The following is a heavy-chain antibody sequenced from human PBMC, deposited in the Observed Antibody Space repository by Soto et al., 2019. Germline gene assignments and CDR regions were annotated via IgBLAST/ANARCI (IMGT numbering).Heavy chain of an antibody. Sequence: GGSLRLSCAVSGFTFTNYVMSWVRQAPGRGLDWVSAITGSAGDTYYADSVKGRFTISRDNSKNTLHLHMNSLRAEDTAIYYCVKGSASSRPYFFDCWGQGTLVTVSS. CDR2: ITGSAGDT. V-gene: IGHV3-23*01. CDR1: GFTFTNYV. J-gene: IGHJ4*02. CDR3: VKGSASSRPYFFDC. D-gene: IGHD6-6*01.